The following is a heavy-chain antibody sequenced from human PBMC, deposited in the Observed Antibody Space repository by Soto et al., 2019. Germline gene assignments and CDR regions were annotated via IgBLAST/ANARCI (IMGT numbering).Heavy chain of an antibody. J-gene: IGHJ6*04. CDR3: ARDSHASLYGMDV. CDR2: IYFNGKT. CDR1: GGSITNDGYY. D-gene: IGHD2-8*01. Sequence: PSETLSLTCTVSGGSITNDGYYWNWIRQHPGKGLEWIGHIYFNGKTYYNPSLKSRLTISVDTSKNQFSLKLTSVTAADTALYYCARDSHASLYGMDVWGKGTAVTVSS. V-gene: IGHV4-31*03.